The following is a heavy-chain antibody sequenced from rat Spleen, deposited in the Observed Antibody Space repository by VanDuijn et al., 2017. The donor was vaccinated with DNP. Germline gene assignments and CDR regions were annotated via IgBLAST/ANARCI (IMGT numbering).Heavy chain of an antibody. CDR1: GFSLTSHH. CDR3: ARTDSYNSGFYFGY. CDR2: IWTGGST. D-gene: IGHD4-3*01. Sequence: QVQLKEAGPGLVQPSQTLSLACTVSGFSLTSHHVHWIRQPSGKGLEWMGVIWTGGSTDYNSALKSRLSISRDTSKSQVFLELNSLQTEDTAFYFCARTDSYNSGFYFGYWGQGVMVIVSS. V-gene: IGHV2-30*01. J-gene: IGHJ2*01.